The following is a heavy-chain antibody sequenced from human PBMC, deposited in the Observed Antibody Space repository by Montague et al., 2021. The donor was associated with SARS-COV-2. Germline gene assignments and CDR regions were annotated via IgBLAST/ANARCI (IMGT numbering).Heavy chain of an antibody. J-gene: IGHJ3*02. CDR1: GGSISSGGCY. V-gene: IGHV4-31*03. D-gene: IGHD3-10*01. CDR3: ARVDNLVQGVLPAEDAFDI. CDR2: IYYSGST. Sequence: TLSLTCTVSGGSISSGGCYWSWIRQHPGKGLEWIGYIYYSGSTYYNPSLKSRVTISVDTSKNQFSLKLSSVTAADTAVYYCARVDNLVQGVLPAEDAFDIWGQGTMVTVSS.